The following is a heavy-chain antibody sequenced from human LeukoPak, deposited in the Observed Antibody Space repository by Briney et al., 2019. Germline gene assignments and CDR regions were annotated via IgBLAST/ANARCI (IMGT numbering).Heavy chain of an antibody. CDR1: GFTVSSNY. V-gene: IGHV3-53*01. CDR3: ARDSSSGWYHEY. D-gene: IGHD6-19*01. J-gene: IGHJ4*02. Sequence: GGSLRLSCAASGFTVSSNYMSWVRQAPGKGLEWVSDIYSGGSTYYADSVKGRFTISRDSSNNTLFLQMSSLRAEDTAMYYCARDSSSGWYHEYWGQGTLVTVSS. CDR2: IYSGGST.